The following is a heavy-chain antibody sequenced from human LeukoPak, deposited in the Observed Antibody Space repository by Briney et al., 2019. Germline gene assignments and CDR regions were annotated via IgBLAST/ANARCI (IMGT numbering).Heavy chain of an antibody. J-gene: IGHJ4*02. CDR2: ISGSGGST. V-gene: IGHV3-23*01. Sequence: PGGSLRLSCAASGFTFSKYTMSWVRQAPGKGLEWVSVISGSGGSTYYADSVKGRFTISRDNSKNTLYLQMSSLRAEDTAVYYCAKERAPRVTTGGFDYWGQGTLVTVSS. CDR1: GFTFSKYT. D-gene: IGHD4-17*01. CDR3: AKERAPRVTTGGFDY.